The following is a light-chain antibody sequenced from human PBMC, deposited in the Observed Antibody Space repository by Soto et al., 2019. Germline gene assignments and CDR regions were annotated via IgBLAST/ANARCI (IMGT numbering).Light chain of an antibody. CDR2: GAS. J-gene: IGKJ1*01. Sequence: EIVMTQSPATLSVSPGERATLSCRASENVRTFVDWYQQKPGQAPRLLIYGASNRATDIPARFSGSGSGTDFTLTISNLEPEDFAVYYCQQHSHWPPWTFGQGTKVDNK. CDR3: QQHSHWPPWT. CDR1: ENVRTF. V-gene: IGKV3-11*01.